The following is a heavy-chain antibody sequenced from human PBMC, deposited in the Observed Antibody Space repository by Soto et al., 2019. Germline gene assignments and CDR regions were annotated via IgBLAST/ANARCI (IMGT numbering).Heavy chain of an antibody. CDR2: ISSSSSYI. CDR1: GFTFSSYS. J-gene: IGHJ3*01. V-gene: IGHV3-21*01. D-gene: IGHD5-12*01. CDR3: ARDHVATREPV. Sequence: GGSLRLSCAASGFTFSSYSMNWVRQAPGKGLEWVSSISSSSSYIYYADSVKGRFTISRDNAKNSLYLQMNSLRAEDTAVYYCARDHVATREPVWGQGTMVTVSS.